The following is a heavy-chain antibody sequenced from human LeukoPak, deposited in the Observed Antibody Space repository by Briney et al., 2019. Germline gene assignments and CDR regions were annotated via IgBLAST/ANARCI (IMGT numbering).Heavy chain of an antibody. CDR3: ARSYYDILGAFDY. D-gene: IGHD3-9*01. J-gene: IGHJ4*02. V-gene: IGHV1-69*02. Sequence: SVKVSCKASGGTFSSYTISWVRQAPGQGLEWMGRIIPILGIANYAQKFQGRVTITADESTSTAYMELSSLRSEDTAVYYCARSYYDILGAFDYWGQGTLVTVSS. CDR2: IIPILGIA. CDR1: GGTFSSYT.